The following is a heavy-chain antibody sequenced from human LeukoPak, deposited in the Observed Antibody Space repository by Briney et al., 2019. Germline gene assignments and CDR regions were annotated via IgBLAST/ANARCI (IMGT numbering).Heavy chain of an antibody. J-gene: IGHJ6*03. V-gene: IGHV3-23*01. D-gene: IGHD3-9*01. CDR2: ISGTSGST. CDR1: GFTFSSYA. Sequence: PGGSLRLSCAASGFTFSSYAMSWVRQAPGKGLEWVSSISGTSGSTFYADSVQGRFTISRDNSKNTLYLQMNSLRAEDTAVYYCAKVPFDWISPTNYYYYMDVWGKGTTVTVSS. CDR3: AKVPFDWISPTNYYYYMDV.